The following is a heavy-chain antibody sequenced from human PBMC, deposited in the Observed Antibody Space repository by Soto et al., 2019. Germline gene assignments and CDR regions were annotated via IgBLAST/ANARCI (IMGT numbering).Heavy chain of an antibody. CDR2: IYPGDSDT. CDR1: GVTFTNYW. D-gene: IGHD3-10*01. J-gene: IGHJ4*02. Sequence: GESLKISCKASGVTFTNYWIGWVRQMPGKGLEWMGIIYPGDSDTRYSPSFQGQVTISADESIDTAYLQWRSLKASDTAMYYCARPTYSGSGSYYAHWGQGTLVTVS. CDR3: ARPTYSGSGSYYAH. V-gene: IGHV5-51*01.